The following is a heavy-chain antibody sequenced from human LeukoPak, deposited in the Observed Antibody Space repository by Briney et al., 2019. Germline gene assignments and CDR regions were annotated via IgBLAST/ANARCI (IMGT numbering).Heavy chain of an antibody. Sequence: GGSLRLSCAVSGFTFSDYWMTWVRQAPGRGLEWVANIKEDGSDKQYVDSVQGRFTTSRDNAENSLYLQMNSLRAEDTAVYYCVRESSVWVGPGIGRPLDVWGKGTAVTVSS. CDR1: GFTFSDYW. CDR3: VRESSVWVGPGIGRPLDV. V-gene: IGHV3-7*01. D-gene: IGHD3-16*01. CDR2: IKEDGSDK. J-gene: IGHJ6*04.